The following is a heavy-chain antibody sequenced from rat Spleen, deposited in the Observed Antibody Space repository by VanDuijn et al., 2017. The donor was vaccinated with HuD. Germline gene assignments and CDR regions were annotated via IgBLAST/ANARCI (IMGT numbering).Heavy chain of an antibody. J-gene: IGHJ1*01. D-gene: IGHD1-11*01. CDR2: IWGDGNT. V-gene: IGHV2-77*01. CDR3: AELTSDF. Sequence: QVQLKESGPGLVQPSQTLSLTCTVSGFSLTSYNVHWVRQAPGKGLEWMGVIWGDGNTNYNSALKSRLSISRNTSKSQVFLTMNSLQTDDTAVYYCAELTSDFWGPGTMVTVSS. CDR1: GFSLTSYN.